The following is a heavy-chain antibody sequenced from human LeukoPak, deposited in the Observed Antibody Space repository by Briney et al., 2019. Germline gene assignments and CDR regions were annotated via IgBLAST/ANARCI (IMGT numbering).Heavy chain of an antibody. Sequence: ASVKVSCKASGYTFTNYHMNWVRQAPGQGLEWMGIINPSGGSTTNAQKFQGRVIMTRDMYTSTVYMELSSLRSEDTAVYFCARYGHSPFFDYWGQGTLVIVSS. J-gene: IGHJ4*02. V-gene: IGHV1-46*01. D-gene: IGHD4-17*01. CDR1: GYTFTNYH. CDR2: INPSGGST. CDR3: ARYGHSPFFDY.